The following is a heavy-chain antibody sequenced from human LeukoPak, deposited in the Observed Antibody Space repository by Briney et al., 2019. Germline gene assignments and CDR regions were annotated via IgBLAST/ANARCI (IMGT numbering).Heavy chain of an antibody. CDR1: GFTFSSYG. CDR3: AKPLYDILTGSSGFGS. CDR2: ISGSGGST. Sequence: PGGSLRPSCAASGFTFSSYGMSWVRQAPGKGLEWVSAISGSGGSTYYADSVKGRFTISRDNSKNTLYLQMNSLRAEDTAVYYCAKPLYDILTGSSGFGSWGQGTLVTVSS. J-gene: IGHJ5*01. V-gene: IGHV3-23*01. D-gene: IGHD3-9*01.